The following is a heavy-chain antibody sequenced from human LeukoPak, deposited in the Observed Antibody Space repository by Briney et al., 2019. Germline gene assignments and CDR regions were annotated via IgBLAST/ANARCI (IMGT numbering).Heavy chain of an antibody. CDR1: GFTFSSYG. V-gene: IGHV3-30*02. J-gene: IGHJ6*03. CDR2: IRYDGSNK. CDR3: ARYSYGARYYYYYMDV. Sequence: PGGSLRLSCAASGFTFSSYGMHWVRQAPGKGLEWVAFIRYDGSNKYYADSVKGRFTISRDNSKNTLYLQMNSLRAEDTAVYYCARYSYGARYYYYYMDVWGKGTTVTISS. D-gene: IGHD5-18*01.